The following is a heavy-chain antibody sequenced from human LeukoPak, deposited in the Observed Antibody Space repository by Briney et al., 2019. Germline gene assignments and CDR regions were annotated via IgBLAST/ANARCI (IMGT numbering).Heavy chain of an antibody. CDR3: AKPGPRGYSYGFPNFDY. Sequence: GGSLRLSCAASGFTFSNYAMSWVRQAPGKGLEWVSAISGSGGSTYYADSVKGRFTISRDNSKNTLYLQMNSLRAEDTAVYYCAKPGPRGYSYGFPNFDYWGQGTLVTVSS. J-gene: IGHJ4*02. D-gene: IGHD5-18*01. V-gene: IGHV3-23*01. CDR1: GFTFSNYA. CDR2: ISGSGGST.